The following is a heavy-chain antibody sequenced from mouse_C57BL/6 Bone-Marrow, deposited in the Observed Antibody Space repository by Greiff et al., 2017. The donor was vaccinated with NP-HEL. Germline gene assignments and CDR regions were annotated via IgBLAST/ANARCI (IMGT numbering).Heavy chain of an antibody. CDR3: TTRIYYGSSLYYYAMDY. Sequence: EVQLQQSGAELVRPGASVKLSCTASGFNIKDDYMHWVKQRPEQGLEWIGWIDPENGDTEYASKFQGKATITADTSSNTAYLQLSSLTSEDTAVYYCTTRIYYGSSLYYYAMDYWGQGTSVTVSS. V-gene: IGHV14-4*01. CDR1: GFNIKDDY. J-gene: IGHJ4*01. D-gene: IGHD1-1*01. CDR2: IDPENGDT.